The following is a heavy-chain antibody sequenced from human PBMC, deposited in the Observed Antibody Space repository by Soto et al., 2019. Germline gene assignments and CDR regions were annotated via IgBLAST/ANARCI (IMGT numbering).Heavy chain of an antibody. Sequence: GGSLRLSCAASGFTFSSYGMHWVRQAPGKGLEWVAVISYDGSNKYYADSVKGRFTISRDNSKNTLYLQMNSLRAEDTAVYYCAKDASCSGGSCYSGYFDYWGQGTLVTVSS. D-gene: IGHD2-15*01. CDR2: ISYDGSNK. CDR3: AKDASCSGGSCYSGYFDY. J-gene: IGHJ4*02. V-gene: IGHV3-30*18. CDR1: GFTFSSYG.